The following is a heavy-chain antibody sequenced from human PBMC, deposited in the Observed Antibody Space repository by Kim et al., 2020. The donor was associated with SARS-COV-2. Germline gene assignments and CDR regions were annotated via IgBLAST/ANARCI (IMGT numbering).Heavy chain of an antibody. CDR2: ISPDSGGT. V-gene: IGHV1-2*06. Sequence: ASVKVSCKASGYTFIGYSIHWVRQAPGQGLEWMGRISPDSGGTNYAQKFQGRVSLTGDTSISVVYMELSGLRSDDTAVYYCAGGPCATTWCSHYFDFWGQGTLVTVSS. D-gene: IGHD1-26*01. CDR3: AGGPCATTWCSHYFDF. CDR1: GYTFIGYS. J-gene: IGHJ4*02.